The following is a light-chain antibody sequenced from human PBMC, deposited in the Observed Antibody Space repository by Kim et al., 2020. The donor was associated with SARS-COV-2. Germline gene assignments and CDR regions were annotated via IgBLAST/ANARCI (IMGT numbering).Light chain of an antibody. CDR3: NPWDTSGTLRL. V-gene: IGLV3-19*02. J-gene: IGLJ3*02. CDR1: SLRNYY. CDR2: GEN. Sequence: SSELTQDPAVSVALGQTVTITCQGDSLRNYYATRYQQKPGQAPVRVFYGENYRPSGIPDRFSGSSSGNTASLTITGAQAEDEADYHCNPWDTSGTLRLFGGGTKLTVL.